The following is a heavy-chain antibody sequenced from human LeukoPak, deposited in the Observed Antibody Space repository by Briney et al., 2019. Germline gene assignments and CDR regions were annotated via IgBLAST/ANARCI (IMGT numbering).Heavy chain of an antibody. Sequence: PGGSLRLSCAASGFSFRSYAMSWVRQAPGKGLEWVSAISGSGTNTYYADSVKGRFTISRDNSKNTLYLQMNSLRAEDTAVYYCARARSSYGYGDAFDIWGQGTMVTVSS. CDR1: GFSFRSYA. V-gene: IGHV3-23*01. J-gene: IGHJ3*02. CDR3: ARARSSYGYGDAFDI. CDR2: ISGSGTNT. D-gene: IGHD5-18*01.